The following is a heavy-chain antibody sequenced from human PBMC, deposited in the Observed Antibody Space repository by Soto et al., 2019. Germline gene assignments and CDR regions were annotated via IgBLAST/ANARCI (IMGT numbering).Heavy chain of an antibody. CDR2: ISSVGTIE. CDR1: GFTFSNYY. V-gene: IGHV3-11*01. J-gene: IGHJ6*03. CDR3: ARRTMGNYYYMDV. D-gene: IGHD3-10*01. Sequence: QVQLVESGGGLVKPGGSLRLSCVASGFTFSNYYMSWVRQAPGKGLEWVSSISSVGTIENYADSVKGRFTISRDNAKNSLFLQMNGLRTEDTAVYYCARRTMGNYYYMDVWGKGTTVTVSS.